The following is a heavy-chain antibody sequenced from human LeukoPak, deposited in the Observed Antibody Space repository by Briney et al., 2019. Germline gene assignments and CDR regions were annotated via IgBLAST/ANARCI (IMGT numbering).Heavy chain of an antibody. CDR2: INPNSGGT. CDR3: ARAGYYATSGPDY. D-gene: IGHD3-22*01. J-gene: IGHJ4*02. Sequence: ASVKVSCKASGNTFTAYYMYWVRQAPGQGLEWMGWINPNSGGTRSAQKFQGRVTMTRDTSISTAYMELSRLISDDTAVYYCARAGYYATSGPDYWGQGTLVTVSS. V-gene: IGHV1-2*02. CDR1: GNTFTAYY.